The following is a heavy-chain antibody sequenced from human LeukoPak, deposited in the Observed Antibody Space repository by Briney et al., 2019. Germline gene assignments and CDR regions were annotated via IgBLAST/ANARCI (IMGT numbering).Heavy chain of an antibody. CDR3: ASDRVLGSGSLDN. V-gene: IGHV3-74*01. Sequence: GGSLRLSCTASGFSFSDFWMHWVRQVPGKGLVWVSRIRGDGYDTNYADSVRGRFTISRDNAQNTLYLQMNSLRTENTAVYYCASDRVLGSGSLDNWGQGTLVIVSS. CDR1: GFSFSDFW. D-gene: IGHD3-10*01. J-gene: IGHJ4*02. CDR2: IRGDGYDT.